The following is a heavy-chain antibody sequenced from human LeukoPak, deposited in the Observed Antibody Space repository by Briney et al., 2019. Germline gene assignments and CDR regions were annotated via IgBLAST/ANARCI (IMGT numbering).Heavy chain of an antibody. CDR3: ARDPGSFLSGSGWLNWFEP. D-gene: IGHD6-19*01. Sequence: ASVKVSCKASGYTFTSYGISWVRQAPGQGLEWMGWISGYNEKTNYAQKFQGRVTMTTDTSTSTAYMELRRLRSDDTAVYYCARDPGSFLSGSGWLNWFEPWGQGTLVTVSS. CDR2: ISGYNEKT. CDR1: GYTFTSYG. V-gene: IGHV1-18*01. J-gene: IGHJ5*02.